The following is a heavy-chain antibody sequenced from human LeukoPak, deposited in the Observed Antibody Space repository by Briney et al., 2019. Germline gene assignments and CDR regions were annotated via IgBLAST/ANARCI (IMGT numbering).Heavy chain of an antibody. CDR3: ARSGGWQSPFDY. J-gene: IGHJ4*02. CDR2: IYSSGST. CDR1: GGSISSYY. Sequence: SETLSLTCTVSGGSISSYYWSWIRQPPGKGLEWIGYIYSSGSTNYNPSLKSRVTISVGTSKNQFSLNLSSVTAADTAVYYRARSGGWQSPFDYWGQGTLVTVSS. D-gene: IGHD6-19*01. V-gene: IGHV4-4*09.